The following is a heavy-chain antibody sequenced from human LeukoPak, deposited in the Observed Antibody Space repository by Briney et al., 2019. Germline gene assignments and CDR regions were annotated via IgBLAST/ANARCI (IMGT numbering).Heavy chain of an antibody. CDR3: ARERGYCSSTSCYRGYHYYYYMDV. CDR1: GYTFTSYD. V-gene: IGHV1-8*01. D-gene: IGHD2-2*02. J-gene: IGHJ6*03. Sequence: ASVKVSCKASGYTFTSYDINWVRQATGQGLEWMGWMNPNSGNTGYAQKFQGRVTMTRNTSISTAYMELSSLRSEDTAVYYCARERGYCSSTSCYRGYHYYYYMDVWGKGTTVTVSS. CDR2: MNPNSGNT.